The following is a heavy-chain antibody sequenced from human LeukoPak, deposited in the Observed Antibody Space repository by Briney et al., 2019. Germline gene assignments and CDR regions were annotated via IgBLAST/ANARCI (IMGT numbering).Heavy chain of an antibody. D-gene: IGHD6-13*01. Sequence: SETLSLTCTGSGGSINSYYWSWIRQPPGMGLEWIGYFYYSGTTNYNPSLKSRVTISVDTSQNQFSLKLSSVTAADTAVYFCARGSSSSHHPALSWGQGTLVTVSS. CDR2: FYYSGTT. J-gene: IGHJ4*02. V-gene: IGHV4-59*01. CDR3: ARGSSSSHHPALS. CDR1: GGSINSYY.